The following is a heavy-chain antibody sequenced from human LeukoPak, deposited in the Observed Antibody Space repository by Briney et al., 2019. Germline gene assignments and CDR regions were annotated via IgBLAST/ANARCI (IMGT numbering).Heavy chain of an antibody. J-gene: IGHJ4*02. CDR2: INPSGGST. D-gene: IGHD2-21*02. CDR3: ARDGRAYCGGDCHFDY. Sequence: ASVKVSCKASGYTFTSYYMHWVRQAPGQGLEWMGIINPSGGSTSYAQKFQGRVTMTRDMSTSTVYMELSSLRSEDTAVYYCARDGRAYCGGDCHFDYWGQGTLVTVSS. V-gene: IGHV1-46*01. CDR1: GYTFTSYY.